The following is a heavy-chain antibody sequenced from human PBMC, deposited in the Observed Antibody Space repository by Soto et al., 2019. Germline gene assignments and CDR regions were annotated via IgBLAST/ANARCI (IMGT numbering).Heavy chain of an antibody. D-gene: IGHD3-22*01. CDR1: GYSFTSYW. V-gene: IGHV5-51*01. J-gene: IGHJ4*02. CDR3: ARVSHSSGYYRPFDY. CDR2: IYPGDSDT. Sequence: GESLKISCKGSGYSFTSYWIGWVRQMPGKGLEWMGIIYPGDSDTRYSPSFQGQVTISADKSISTAYLQWSSLKASDTAMYYCARVSHSSGYYRPFDYWGQGTLVTVSS.